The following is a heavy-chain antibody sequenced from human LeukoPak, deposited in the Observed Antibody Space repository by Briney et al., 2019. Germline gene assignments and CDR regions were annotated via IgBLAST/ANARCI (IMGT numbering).Heavy chain of an antibody. CDR1: GITLSSYG. V-gene: IGHV3-33*06. D-gene: IGHD1-26*01. CDR2: IWYDGSNK. Sequence: GGSLRLSCAGSGITLSSYGMHWVRQAPGKGLEWVAVIWYDGSNKYYADSVKGRFTISRDNSKNTLYLEMNSLRAEDTAVYYCAKEWISVGAKGAYAFDIWAKGQWSPSLQ. CDR3: AKEWISVGAKGAYAFDI. J-gene: IGHJ3*02.